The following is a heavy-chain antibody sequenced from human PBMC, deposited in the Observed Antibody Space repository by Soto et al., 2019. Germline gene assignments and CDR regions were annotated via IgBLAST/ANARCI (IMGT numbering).Heavy chain of an antibody. J-gene: IGHJ4*02. V-gene: IGHV3-53*01. CDR3: ARDGIGGYDH. D-gene: IGHD5-12*01. CDR1: EFTVSSSY. CDR2: IYSDGST. Sequence: GGSLRLSCAASEFTVSSSYMNWVRQSPGKGLEWVSVIYSDGSTYYADSVKGRFIISRDTSKNTVYLQMNSLRAEDTAVYYCARDGIGGYDHWGQGTLVTVPP.